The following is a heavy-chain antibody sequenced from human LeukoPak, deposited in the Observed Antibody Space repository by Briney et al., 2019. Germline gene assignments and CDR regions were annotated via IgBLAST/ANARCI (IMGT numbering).Heavy chain of an antibody. CDR3: AGGDYYDFYFDY. J-gene: IGHJ4*02. Sequence: GGSLRLSCAASGFTFSDHYLDWVRQAPGKGLEWVSSISSSSSYIYYADSVKGRFTISRDNAKNSLYLQINSLRAEDTAVYYCAGGDYYDFYFDYWGQGTLVTVSS. V-gene: IGHV3-21*01. D-gene: IGHD3-22*01. CDR2: ISSSSSYI. CDR1: GFTFSDHY.